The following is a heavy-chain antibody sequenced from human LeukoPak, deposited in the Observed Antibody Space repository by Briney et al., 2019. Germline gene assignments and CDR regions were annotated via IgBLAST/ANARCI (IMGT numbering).Heavy chain of an antibody. CDR2: IIPIFGTA. D-gene: IGHD5-18*01. CDR1: GGTFSSYA. V-gene: IGHV1-69*05. Sequence: SVKVSCKASGGTFSSYAISWVRQAPGQGLEWMGGIIPIFGTANYAQKFQGRVTMTRDMSTSTVYMELSSLRSEDTAVYYCARDSEDTTMGPGYWGQGTLVTVSS. J-gene: IGHJ4*02. CDR3: ARDSEDTTMGPGY.